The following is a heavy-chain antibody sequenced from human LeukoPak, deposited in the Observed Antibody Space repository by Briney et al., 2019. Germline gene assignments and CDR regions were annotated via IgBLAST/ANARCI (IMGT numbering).Heavy chain of an antibody. V-gene: IGHV3-7*01. CDR3: AGARGWEFSS. D-gene: IGHD1-26*01. CDR2: IEQDGSER. CDR1: GFTFRTYW. Sequence: GGSLRLSCAASGFTFRTYWMAWVRQAPGKELEWVATIEQDGSERYYVDSVKGRFTISRDNAKNSLYVQMNSLRGEDTAVYYCAGARGWEFSSWGQGTLVTVSS. J-gene: IGHJ5*02.